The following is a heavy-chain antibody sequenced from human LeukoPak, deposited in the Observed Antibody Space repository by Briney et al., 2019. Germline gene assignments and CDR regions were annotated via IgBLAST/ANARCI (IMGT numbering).Heavy chain of an antibody. CDR2: ISGSGGST. D-gene: IGHD6-19*01. V-gene: IGHV3-23*01. CDR3: TTDLKQWLVPAEYFQH. Sequence: GGSLRLSCAASGFTFSSYAMSWVRQAPGKGLEWVSAISGSGGSTYYADPVKGRFTISRDNSKNTLYLQMNSLRAEDTAVYYCTTDLKQWLVPAEYFQHWGQGTLVTVSS. CDR1: GFTFSSYA. J-gene: IGHJ1*01.